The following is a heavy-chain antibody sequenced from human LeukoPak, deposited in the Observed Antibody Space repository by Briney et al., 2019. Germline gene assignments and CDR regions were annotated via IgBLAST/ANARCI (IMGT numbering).Heavy chain of an antibody. V-gene: IGHV3-20*01. D-gene: IGHD4-17*01. CDR1: GFTFDDYG. CDR2: INWNGGST. CDR3: DREYYGTTRNAFDI. Sequence: GGSLRLSCAASGFTFDDYGMSWVRQAPGRGVEWVSGINWNGGSTDYADSVKGQFTISRDNAKNSLYLQMNSLRAEDKALYHCDREYYGTTRNAFDIWGQGTMVTVSS. J-gene: IGHJ3*02.